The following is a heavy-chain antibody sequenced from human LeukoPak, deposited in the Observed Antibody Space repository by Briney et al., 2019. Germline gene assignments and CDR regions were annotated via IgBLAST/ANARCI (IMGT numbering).Heavy chain of an antibody. CDR3: ARHNSGSIVVVTGWFDP. J-gene: IGHJ5*02. Sequence: SETLSLTCTVSGVTISSSSYYWGWLRQRPGRGLEWIGSIYYSGSTYYNPSLKSRVTISVDTSKNQFSLKLSSVTAADTALYYCARHNSGSIVVVTGWFDPWGQGTLVTVSS. V-gene: IGHV4-39*01. CDR1: GVTISSSSYY. D-gene: IGHD3-22*01. CDR2: IYYSGST.